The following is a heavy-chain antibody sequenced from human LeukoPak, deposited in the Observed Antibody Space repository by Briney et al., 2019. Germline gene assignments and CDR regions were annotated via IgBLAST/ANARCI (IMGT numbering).Heavy chain of an antibody. D-gene: IGHD5-18*01. J-gene: IGHJ4*02. CDR3: ASGKDTAMVLFDY. V-gene: IGHV3-48*01. Sequence: GGSLRLSCAAFGFTFSSYSMNWVRQAPGKGLEWVSYISSSSSTIYYADSVKGRFTISRDNAKNSLYLQMNSLRAEDTAVYYCASGKDTAMVLFDYWGQGTLVTVSS. CDR2: ISSSSSTI. CDR1: GFTFSSYS.